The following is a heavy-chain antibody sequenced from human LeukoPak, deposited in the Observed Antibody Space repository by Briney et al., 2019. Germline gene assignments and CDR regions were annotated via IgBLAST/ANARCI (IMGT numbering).Heavy chain of an antibody. V-gene: IGHV3-23*01. J-gene: IGHJ4*02. CDR3: AKGKAYYYDASGQYFDY. D-gene: IGHD3-22*01. CDR1: GYTFSNYA. Sequence: GASLRLSCAASGYTFSNYAMSWVRQAPGKGLEWVSAISGSGGSTYYADSVKGRFTISRDNSKNTLYLQMNSLRAEDTAVDYCAKGKAYYYDASGQYFDYWGQGTLVTVSS. CDR2: ISGSGGST.